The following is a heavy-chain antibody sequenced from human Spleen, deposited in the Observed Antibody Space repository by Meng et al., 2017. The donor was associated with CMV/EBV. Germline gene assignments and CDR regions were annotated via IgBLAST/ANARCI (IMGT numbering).Heavy chain of an antibody. J-gene: IGHJ3*02. CDR2: IIPIVGIT. Sequence: SLKVSCKVSGGSFSTYAISWVRQAPGQGLDWMGGIIPIVGITNNAQNFQGRVTITADKFTSTAYMELSSLRSEDTAVYYCTLGYYYYDSSGYLLGAFDIWGQGTMVTVSS. V-gene: IGHV1-69*10. CDR3: TLGYYYYDSSGYLLGAFDI. CDR1: GGSFSTYA. D-gene: IGHD3-22*01.